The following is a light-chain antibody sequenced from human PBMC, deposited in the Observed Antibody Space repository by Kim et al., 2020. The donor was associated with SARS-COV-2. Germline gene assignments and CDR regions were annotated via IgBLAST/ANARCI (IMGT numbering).Light chain of an antibody. CDR2: GAS. CDR3: QQYGSS. CDR1: QSVSSY. Sequence: PLSLSLGESATLSCRASQSVSSYFACYQQKPGQAPRLLIYGASSRATGIPDRFSGSGSGTDFTLTINRLEPEDFAVYYCQQYGSSFGQGTKVDIK. J-gene: IGKJ1*01. V-gene: IGKV3-20*01.